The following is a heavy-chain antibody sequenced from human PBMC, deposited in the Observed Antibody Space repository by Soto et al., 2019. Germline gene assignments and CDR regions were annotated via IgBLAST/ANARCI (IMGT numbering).Heavy chain of an antibody. J-gene: IGHJ6*02. CDR1: GFTFSSYE. Sequence: EVQLVESGGGLVQPGGSLRLSCAASGFTFSSYEMNWVRQAPGKGLEWVSYITTSGTTIYYADSVKGRFTISRDNAKNSLYLQMNSLRAEDTAVYDCARVYSSSSGKAMDVWGQGTTVTVSS. V-gene: IGHV3-48*03. D-gene: IGHD6-6*01. CDR3: ARVYSSSSGKAMDV. CDR2: ITTSGTTI.